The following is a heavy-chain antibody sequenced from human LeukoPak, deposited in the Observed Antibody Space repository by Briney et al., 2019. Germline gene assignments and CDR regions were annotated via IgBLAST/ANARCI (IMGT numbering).Heavy chain of an antibody. CDR3: ARQYSSGWYRLPYYFDY. CDR1: GYSISSGYY. CDR2: IYHSGST. D-gene: IGHD6-19*01. V-gene: IGHV4-38-2*01. J-gene: IGHJ4*02. Sequence: SETLSLTCAVSGYSISSGYYWGWIRQPPGKGLEWIGSIYHSGSTYYNPSLKSRVTISVDTSKNQFSLKRSSVTAADTAVYYCARQYSSGWYRLPYYFDYWGQGTLVTVSS.